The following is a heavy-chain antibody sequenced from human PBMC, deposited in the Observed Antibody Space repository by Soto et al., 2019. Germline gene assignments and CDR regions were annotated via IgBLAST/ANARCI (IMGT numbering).Heavy chain of an antibody. V-gene: IGHV3-21*01. D-gene: IGHD6-13*01. CDR3: ARDKKTPGAGRRPGIAAAGLDY. J-gene: IGHJ4*02. Sequence: PGGSLRLSCPASAFSFSSYSWNWVRQVPGKGLEWVSSISTLSTYIIYADSVRGRFTISRDDANDLLFLQMHSLRAEDSAVYYCARDKKTPGAGRRPGIAAAGLDYWGQGTLVTVSS. CDR1: AFSFSSYS. CDR2: ISTLSTYI.